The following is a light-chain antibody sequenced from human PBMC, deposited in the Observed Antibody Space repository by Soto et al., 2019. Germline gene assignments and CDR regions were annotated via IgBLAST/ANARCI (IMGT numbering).Light chain of an antibody. V-gene: IGKV1-6*01. J-gene: IGKJ1*01. Sequence: IQMTHSPSSRSASVGDRVTITCRASQSISSYLNWYQQKPGKAPKLLIYAASSLQSGVPPRFSGSGSGTDFTLTISSLQPEDFATYYCLQDYNYPQAFGQGTKVDIK. CDR2: AAS. CDR3: LQDYNYPQA. CDR1: QSISSY.